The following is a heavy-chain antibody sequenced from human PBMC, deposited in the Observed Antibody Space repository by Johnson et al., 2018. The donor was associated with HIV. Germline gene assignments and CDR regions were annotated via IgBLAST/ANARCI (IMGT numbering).Heavy chain of an antibody. CDR3: ARGWEYCSSTSCPTPDAFDI. J-gene: IGHJ3*02. CDR1: GFTVRSNY. Sequence: EVQVVESGGGVVQPGRSLRLSCAASGFTVRSNYMSWVRQAPGKGLEWVSVIYTGGTTYHADSVKGRFTISRDNSKNTLYLQMNSLRAEDTAVYYCARGWEYCSSTSCPTPDAFDIWGQGTLVTVSS. V-gene: IGHV3-66*02. D-gene: IGHD2-2*01. CDR2: IYTGGTT.